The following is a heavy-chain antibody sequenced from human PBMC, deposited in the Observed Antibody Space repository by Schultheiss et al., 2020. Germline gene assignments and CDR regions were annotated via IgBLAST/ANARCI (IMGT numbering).Heavy chain of an antibody. D-gene: IGHD2-2*01. V-gene: IGHV1-46*01. CDR3: AKGGIDVVYYDY. J-gene: IGHJ4*02. CDR1: GFTFSSYS. Sequence: GGSLRLSCAASGFTFSSYSMNWVRQAPGQGLEWMGIINPSGGSTSYAQKFQGRVTMTRDTSTSTVYMELSSLRSEDTAVYYRAKGGIDVVYYDYWGQGTLVTVSS. CDR2: INPSGGST.